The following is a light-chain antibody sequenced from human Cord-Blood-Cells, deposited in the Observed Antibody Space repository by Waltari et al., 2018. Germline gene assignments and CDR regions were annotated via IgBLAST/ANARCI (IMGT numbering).Light chain of an antibody. V-gene: IGKV4-1*01. Sequence: DIEIPPSPDSLAVSLGERSTINCKCSQSVLYSSNNKTYLALNQQKQGQPPKLLIYWASTQDAAVPDRFSGSVSGTDFTHTISSLQAEDVAVYCGQQYYSTPIPFGQGTRLDIK. CDR1: QSVLYSSNNKTY. J-gene: IGKJ5*01. CDR2: WAS. CDR3: QQYYSTPIP.